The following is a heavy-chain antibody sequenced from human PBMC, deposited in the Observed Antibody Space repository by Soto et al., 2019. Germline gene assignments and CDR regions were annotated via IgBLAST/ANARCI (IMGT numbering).Heavy chain of an antibody. Sequence: SETLSLTCTVSGGSISSGGYYWSWIRQHPGKGLEWIGSIYYSGSTYYNPSLKSRVTISVDTSKNQFSLKLSSVTAADTAVYYCARTNKRITIFGVVPYPTYYYGMDVWGQGTTVT. V-gene: IGHV4-39*01. J-gene: IGHJ6*02. CDR3: ARTNKRITIFGVVPYPTYYYGMDV. D-gene: IGHD3-3*01. CDR2: IYYSGST. CDR1: GGSISSGGYY.